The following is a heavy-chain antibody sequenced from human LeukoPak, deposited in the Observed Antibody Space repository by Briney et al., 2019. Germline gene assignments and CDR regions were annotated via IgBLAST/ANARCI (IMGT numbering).Heavy chain of an antibody. J-gene: IGHJ6*03. D-gene: IGHD5-18*01. CDR3: ARETSPGYSYGLYYQYYMDV. Sequence: ASVKVSCKASGYTFTSYAMHWVRQAPGQRLEWMGWISAYNGNTNYAQKLQGRVTMTTDTSTSTAYMELRSLRSDDTAVYYCARETSPGYSYGLYYQYYMDVWGKGTTVTVSS. V-gene: IGHV1-18*01. CDR2: ISAYNGNT. CDR1: GYTFTSYA.